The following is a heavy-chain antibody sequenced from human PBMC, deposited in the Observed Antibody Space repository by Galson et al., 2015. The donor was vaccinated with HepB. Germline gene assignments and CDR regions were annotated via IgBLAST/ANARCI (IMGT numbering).Heavy chain of an antibody. D-gene: IGHD6-13*01. CDR1: GFPVSTNY. V-gene: IGHV3-66*02. CDR2: LHTGGAT. Sequence: SLRLSCAASGFPVSTNYMSWVRQAPGKGLEWVSLLHTGGATYYEDSVKGRFSIAKDNSRNTLYLQMDTLKTDDTAVYYCAKDLGSRWLGTFDNWGTGTLVTDSS. J-gene: IGHJ4*02. CDR3: AKDLGSRWLGTFDN.